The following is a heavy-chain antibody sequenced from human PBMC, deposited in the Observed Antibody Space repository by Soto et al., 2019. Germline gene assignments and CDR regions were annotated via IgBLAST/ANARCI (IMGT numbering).Heavy chain of an antibody. V-gene: IGHV1-69*01. CDR3: ARVRSGTYFGVYYNGMDV. CDR1: GGTFSNYA. J-gene: IGHJ6*02. CDR2: IIPMIGTA. D-gene: IGHD1-26*01. Sequence: QVQLVQSASEVKKPGSSAKVSCKASGGTFSNYAFSGVRQAPGQGLEWMGGIIPMIGTANYAEKFQGRVTITADESTSTVYMELSRLSSEDTALYYCARVRSGTYFGVYYNGMDVWGQGTAVTVSS.